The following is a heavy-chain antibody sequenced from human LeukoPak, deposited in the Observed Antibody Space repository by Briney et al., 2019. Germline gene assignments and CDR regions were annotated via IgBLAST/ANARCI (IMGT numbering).Heavy chain of an antibody. J-gene: IGHJ4*02. CDR1: GYTFTGYY. Sequence: GASVTVSCKASGYTFTGYYMHWVRQAPGQGLEWMGWINPNSGGTNYAQKFQGRVTMTRDTSISTAYMELSRLRSDDTAVYYCARDRSSYGDYAFDYWGQGTLVTVSS. CDR3: ARDRSSYGDYAFDY. CDR2: INPNSGGT. D-gene: IGHD4-17*01. V-gene: IGHV1-2*02.